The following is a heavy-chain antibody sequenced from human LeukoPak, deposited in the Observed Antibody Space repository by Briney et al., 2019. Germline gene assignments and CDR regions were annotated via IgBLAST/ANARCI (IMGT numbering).Heavy chain of an antibody. J-gene: IGHJ4*02. V-gene: IGHV4-34*01. CDR2: INYSEDV. CDR3: SRGPRERRTLDY. Sequence: SETLTLTCAVYGGSFSGHFWSWIRQPPGKGPEWIGEINYSEDVKYNSSLKSRVTISVDTSKNQFSLKLTSVTAADAAVYYCSRGPRERRTLDYWGQGTLVIVSS. CDR1: GGSFSGHF.